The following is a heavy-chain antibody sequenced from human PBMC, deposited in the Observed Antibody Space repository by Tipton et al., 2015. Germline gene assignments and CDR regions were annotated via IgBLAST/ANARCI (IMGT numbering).Heavy chain of an antibody. V-gene: IGHV3-23*01. CDR1: GFTFNYYR. J-gene: IGHJ4*02. CDR2: ISGSGDNA. CDR3: TRDQSYYDSSGD. Sequence: SLRLSCAASGFTFNYYRMNWVRQAPGKGLEWVSVISGSGDNAYYADSVKGRFTISRDNSKSMLYMQMNSLRAGDTALYYCTRDQSYYDSSGDWGQGTLVTVSS. D-gene: IGHD3-22*01.